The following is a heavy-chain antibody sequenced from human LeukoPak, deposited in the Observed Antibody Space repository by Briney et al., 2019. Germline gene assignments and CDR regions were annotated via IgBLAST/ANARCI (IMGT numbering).Heavy chain of an antibody. Sequence: GESLTLSCAASGFPFSDYYMNWIRQAPGKGLEWVSYIDRTGTYTNYADSVKGRFTISRDNAKNSLYLQMNSLRADATAVYFCARYKDISWGQGTLVTVSS. J-gene: IGHJ5*02. CDR2: IDRTGTYT. CDR3: ARYKDIS. D-gene: IGHD1-14*01. CDR1: GFPFSDYY. V-gene: IGHV3-11*06.